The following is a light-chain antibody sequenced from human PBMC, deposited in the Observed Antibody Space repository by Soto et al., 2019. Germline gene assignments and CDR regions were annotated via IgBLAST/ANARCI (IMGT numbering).Light chain of an antibody. CDR1: SGHSSYI. Sequence: QPVLTQSSSASASLGSSVKLTCTLSSGHSSYIIAWHQQQPGKAPRYLMKLEGSASYNKGSGVPDRFSGSSSGADRYLTISNLQFEDEADYYCETWDSNTHTVFGGGTKVTVL. J-gene: IGLJ3*02. V-gene: IGLV4-60*02. CDR3: ETWDSNTHTV. CDR2: LEGSASY.